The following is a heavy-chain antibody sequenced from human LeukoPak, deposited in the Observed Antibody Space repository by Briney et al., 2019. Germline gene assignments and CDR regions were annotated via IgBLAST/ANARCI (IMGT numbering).Heavy chain of an antibody. J-gene: IGHJ3*02. CDR3: ARSRYCSSTSADCEIPFDAFDI. D-gene: IGHD2-2*01. CDR2: IYHSGST. CDR1: GGSISSGGYY. V-gene: IGHV4-30-2*01. Sequence: SETLSLTCTVSGGSISSGGYYWSWIRQPPGKGLEWIGYIYHSGSTYYNPSLKSRVTISVDRSKNQFSLKLSSVTAADTAVYYCARSRYCSSTSADCEIPFDAFDIWGQGTMVTVSS.